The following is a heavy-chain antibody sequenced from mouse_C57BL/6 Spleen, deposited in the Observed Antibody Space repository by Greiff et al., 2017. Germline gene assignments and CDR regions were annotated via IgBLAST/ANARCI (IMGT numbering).Heavy chain of an antibody. V-gene: IGHV1-26*01. D-gene: IGHD2-1*01. CDR2: INPNNGGT. J-gene: IGHJ4*01. CDR3: ARRGYYGKGGAMDY. CDR1: GYTFTDYY. Sequence: VQLKQSGPELVKPGASVKISCKASGYTFTDYYMNWVKQSHGKSLEWIGDINPNNGGTSYNQKFKGKATLTVDKSSSTAYMELRSLTSEDSAVYYCARRGYYGKGGAMDYWGQGTSVTVSS.